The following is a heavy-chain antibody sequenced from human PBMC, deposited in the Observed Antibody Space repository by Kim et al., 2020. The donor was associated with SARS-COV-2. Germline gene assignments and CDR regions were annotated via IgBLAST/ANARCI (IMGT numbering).Heavy chain of an antibody. J-gene: IGHJ6*02. V-gene: IGHV4-31*02. D-gene: IGHD5-18*01. Sequence: SLKSRVTISVDTSKNQFSLKLSSVTAADTAVYYCASAKVRYSYGGCGMDVWGQGTTVTVSS. CDR3: ASAKVRYSYGGCGMDV.